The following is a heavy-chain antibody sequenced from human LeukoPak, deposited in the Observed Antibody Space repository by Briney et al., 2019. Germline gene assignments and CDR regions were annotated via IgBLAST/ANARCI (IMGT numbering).Heavy chain of an antibody. V-gene: IGHV3-21*01. J-gene: IGHJ4*02. Sequence: GGSLRLSCAASGFTFSSYSMNWVRQAPGKGLEWVSSISSRSSYIYYADSVKGRFTISRDNAKNSLYLQMNSLRAEDTAVYYCARDIVVVVAATRGGFGYWGQGTLVTVSS. D-gene: IGHD2-15*01. CDR2: ISSRSSYI. CDR3: ARDIVVVVAATRGGFGY. CDR1: GFTFSSYS.